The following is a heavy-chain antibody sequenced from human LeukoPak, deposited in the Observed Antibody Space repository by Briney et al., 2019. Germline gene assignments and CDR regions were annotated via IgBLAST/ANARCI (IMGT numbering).Heavy chain of an antibody. V-gene: IGHV3-48*01. J-gene: IGHJ4*02. Sequence: PGGSLRLSCAASGFTFSSYSMNWVRQAPGKGLEWVSYISSSSSTIYYADSVKGRFTISRDNAKNTAFLQMNSLRAEDTAVYYCARGRPVDYWGQGTLVTVSS. CDR3: ARGRPVDY. CDR1: GFTFSSYS. CDR2: ISSSSSTI.